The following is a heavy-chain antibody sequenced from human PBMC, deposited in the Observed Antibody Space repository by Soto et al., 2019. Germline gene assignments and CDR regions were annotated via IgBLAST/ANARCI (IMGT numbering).Heavy chain of an antibody. CDR1: GDSIGIGKG. V-gene: IGHV4-4*02. D-gene: IGHD6-13*01. J-gene: IGHJ4*02. CDR2: IYHSGST. Sequence: QVQLQESGQGLGNPSGTLPPTSPSSGDSIGIGKGGSWVPHPPGKGLEWIGEIYHSGSTNYNPSLKSRVIISVDKSKNQFSLKLSSVTDADTAVYYCARGERQQQRDYWGQGTLVTVSS. CDR3: ARGERQQQRDY.